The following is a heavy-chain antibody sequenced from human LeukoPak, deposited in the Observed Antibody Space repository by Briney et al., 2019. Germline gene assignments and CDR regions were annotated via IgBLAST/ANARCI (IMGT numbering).Heavy chain of an antibody. CDR1: GGIFSSHA. CDR3: ARIRTGTTYYYAMDV. J-gene: IGHJ6*02. D-gene: IGHD1-1*01. V-gene: IGHV1-69*04. Sequence: VASVEVSCKASGGIFSSHAISWVRQAPGQGLEWMGRIIPRLDIAIYAQMFQGRVTITADKATTTAYMELTSLRSEDTAVYYCARIRTGTTYYYAMDVWGQGTTVTVSS. CDR2: IIPRLDIA.